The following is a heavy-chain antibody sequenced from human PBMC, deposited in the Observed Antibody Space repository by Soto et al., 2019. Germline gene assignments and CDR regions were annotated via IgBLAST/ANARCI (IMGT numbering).Heavy chain of an antibody. CDR3: ARLEGLATISYYFDY. Sequence: ETLSLTCSVSGDSINSDNYYCGWIRQPPGKGLEWIGSIYYRGNTYYNPSLKTRVTISLDKSKSQFSLKLNSVTAADSAVYFCARLEGLATISYYFDYWGQGTLVTVSS. CDR2: IYYRGNT. J-gene: IGHJ4*02. CDR1: GDSINSDNYY. V-gene: IGHV4-39*01. D-gene: IGHD3-9*01.